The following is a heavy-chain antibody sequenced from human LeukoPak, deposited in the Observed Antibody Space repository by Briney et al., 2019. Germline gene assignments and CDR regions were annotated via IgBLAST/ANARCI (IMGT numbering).Heavy chain of an antibody. V-gene: IGHV3-53*01. CDR2: LYSGGGT. J-gene: IGHJ4*02. Sequence: GGSLRLSCAASGFTVSSNHMSCVRQAPGQGLEWVSVLYSGGGTHYADSVKGRFTISSDNSKNTLYLQMNSLRAEDTAVYYCARDQNYWGQGTLVTVSS. CDR3: ARDQNY. CDR1: GFTVSSNH.